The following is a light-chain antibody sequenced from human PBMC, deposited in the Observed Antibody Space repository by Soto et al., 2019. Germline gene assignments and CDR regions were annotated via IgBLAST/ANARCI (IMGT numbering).Light chain of an antibody. Sequence: EIVLTQSPATLSLSPGERATLSCGASQSISSYLAWYQQKPGLAPRLLIYDASSRASGSPDRFSGSGSGAHLTLTNSRLEPEDFAVYYCQQYGTSLTFGPGTKVDIK. CDR2: DAS. J-gene: IGKJ3*01. CDR1: QSISSY. CDR3: QQYGTSLT. V-gene: IGKV3D-20*01.